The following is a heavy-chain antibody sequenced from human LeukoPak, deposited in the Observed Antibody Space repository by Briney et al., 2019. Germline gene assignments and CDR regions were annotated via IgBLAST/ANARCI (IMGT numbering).Heavy chain of an antibody. CDR1: GFTFSNYG. Sequence: GGSLRLSCAASGFTFSNYGIHWVRQAPGKGLEWVALISYDGSNEYYADSVRGRFTISRDNSENTLYLQMNSLRAEDTAVYYCARHGVAAAGDFDYWGQGTLVTVSS. D-gene: IGHD6-13*01. V-gene: IGHV3-30*03. CDR3: ARHGVAAAGDFDY. J-gene: IGHJ4*02. CDR2: ISYDGSNE.